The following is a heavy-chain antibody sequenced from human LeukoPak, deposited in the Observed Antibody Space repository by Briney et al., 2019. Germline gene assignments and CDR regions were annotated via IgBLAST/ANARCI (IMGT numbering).Heavy chain of an antibody. CDR2: ISYDGSNK. V-gene: IGHV3-30*04. D-gene: IGHD3-10*01. CDR3: ARDLDYGSGSYWYYFDY. Sequence: GGSLRLSCAASGFTFSSYAMHWVRQAPGKGPEWVAVISYDGSNKYYADSVKGRFTISRDNSKNTLYLQMNSLRAEDTAVYYCARDLDYGSGSYWYYFDYWGQGTLVTVSS. CDR1: GFTFSSYA. J-gene: IGHJ4*02.